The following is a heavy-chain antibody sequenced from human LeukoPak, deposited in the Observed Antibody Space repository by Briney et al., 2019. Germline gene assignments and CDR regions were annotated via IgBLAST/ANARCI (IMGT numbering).Heavy chain of an antibody. D-gene: IGHD3-10*01. J-gene: IGHJ3*02. V-gene: IGHV4-34*01. CDR2: INHSGST. CDR3: ARVDGRYYYGSGSYSLALDAFDI. Sequence: SETLSLTCAVYGGSFSGYYWSWLRQPPGKGLEWIGEINHSGSTNYNPSLKSRVTISVDTSKNQFSLKLSSVTAADTAVYHCARVDGRYYYGSGSYSLALDAFDIWGQGTMVTVSS. CDR1: GGSFSGYY.